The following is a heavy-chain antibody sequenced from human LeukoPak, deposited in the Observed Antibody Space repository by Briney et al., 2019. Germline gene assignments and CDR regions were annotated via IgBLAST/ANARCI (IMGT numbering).Heavy chain of an antibody. J-gene: IGHJ6*03. Sequence: SETLSLTCTVSGGSISSYYWSWIRQPPGKGLEWIGYIYYSGSTNYNPSLKSRVTISVDTSKNQFSLKLSSVTAADTAAYYCAGYQLLSSYYYMDVWGKGTTVTVSS. CDR3: AGYQLLSSYYYMDV. D-gene: IGHD2-2*01. V-gene: IGHV4-59*01. CDR1: GGSISSYY. CDR2: IYYSGST.